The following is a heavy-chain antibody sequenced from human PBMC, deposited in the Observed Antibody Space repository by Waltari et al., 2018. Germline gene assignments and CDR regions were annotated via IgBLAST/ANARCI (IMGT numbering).Heavy chain of an antibody. D-gene: IGHD3-22*01. CDR2: NYYSGST. Sequence: QVQLQESGPGLVKPSETLSLTCTVSGGSISSYYWSWIRQPPGKGLEWLGYNYYSGSTNYNPSLKSRVTISVDTSKNQFSLKLSSVTAADTAVYYCARDTYDSSGYYYYYYGMDVWGQGTTVTVSS. V-gene: IGHV4-59*01. CDR1: GGSISSYY. CDR3: ARDTYDSSGYYYYYYGMDV. J-gene: IGHJ6*02.